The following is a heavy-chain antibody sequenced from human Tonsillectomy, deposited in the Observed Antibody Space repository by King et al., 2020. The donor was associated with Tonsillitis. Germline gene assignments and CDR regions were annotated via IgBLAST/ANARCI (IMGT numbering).Heavy chain of an antibody. D-gene: IGHD4-23*01. CDR1: GGSFSSYH. CDR2: INHSGST. CDR3: ATQVPGLHGGNSVVY. J-gene: IGHJ4*02. V-gene: IGHV4-34*01. Sequence: VQLQQWGAGLLKPSETLSRTCAVYGGSFSSYHWSWIRQPPGKGLEGIWEINHSGSTNYTASHKSRVTISVDTSKNQFSLKLSSVTAADTAVYYCATQVPGLHGGNSVVYWGQGTLVTVSS.